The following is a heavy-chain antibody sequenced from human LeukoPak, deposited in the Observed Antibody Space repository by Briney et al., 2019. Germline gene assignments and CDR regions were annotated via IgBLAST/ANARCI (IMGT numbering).Heavy chain of an antibody. CDR3: ARDYDILTGYLDY. CDR2: IRYDGSNK. V-gene: IGHV3-30*02. D-gene: IGHD3-9*01. Sequence: GGSLRLSCAASGFTFSSYGMHWVRQAPGKGLEWVAFIRYDGSNKYYADSVKGRFTISRDNSKNTLYLQMNSLRAEDTAVYYCARDYDILTGYLDYWGQGTLVTVSP. CDR1: GFTFSSYG. J-gene: IGHJ4*02.